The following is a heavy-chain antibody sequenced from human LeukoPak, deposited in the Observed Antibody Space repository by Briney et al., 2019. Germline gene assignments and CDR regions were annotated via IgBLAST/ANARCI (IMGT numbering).Heavy chain of an antibody. Sequence: GGSLRLSCAASGFTFSSYWMHWVRQAPGKGLVWVSRINSDGSSTSYADSVKGRFTISRDNAKNTLYLQMNSLRAEDTAVYYCAKERYYDSSGAVYWGQGTLVTVSS. D-gene: IGHD3-22*01. CDR2: INSDGSST. J-gene: IGHJ4*02. CDR1: GFTFSSYW. V-gene: IGHV3-74*01. CDR3: AKERYYDSSGAVY.